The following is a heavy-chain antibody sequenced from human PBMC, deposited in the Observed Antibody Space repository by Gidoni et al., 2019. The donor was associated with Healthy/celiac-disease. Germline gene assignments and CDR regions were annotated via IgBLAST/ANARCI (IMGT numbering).Heavy chain of an antibody. CDR1: GDRVSSNSDA. D-gene: IGHD1-26*01. CDR2: TYYRSKWYN. CDR3: AREAGATAARSGMGY. Sequence: QLQLQQSGPGLVKPSQPLSLTCAISGDRVSSNSDAWNWIRQSPSRGLEWLGRTYYRSKWYNDYAVSVKSRITINPDTSKNQFSLQLNSVTPEDTAVYYCAREAGATAARSGMGYWGQGTLVTVSS. V-gene: IGHV6-1*01. J-gene: IGHJ4*02.